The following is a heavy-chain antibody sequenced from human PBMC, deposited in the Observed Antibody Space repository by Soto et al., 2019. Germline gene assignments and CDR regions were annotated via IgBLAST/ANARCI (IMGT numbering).Heavy chain of an antibody. V-gene: IGHV3-30*03. J-gene: IGHJ1*01. CDR3: GTEAVRYRVDDYF. Sequence: QVQLVESGGGVVQPGRSLRLSCEASGFTLSRSGMHWVRQAPGKGLEWVAVISHDGGDIYLTDSVKGRFTISRDNSKNTPFLQMVSLLAADTTVNYYGTEAVRYRVDDYF. CDR2: ISHDGGDI. CDR1: GFTLSRSG. D-gene: IGHD1-1*01.